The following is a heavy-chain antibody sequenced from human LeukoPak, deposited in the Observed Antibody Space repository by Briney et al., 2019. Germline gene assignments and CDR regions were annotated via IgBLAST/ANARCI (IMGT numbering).Heavy chain of an antibody. CDR1: GGSISSSSYY. CDR2: INYSGST. V-gene: IGHV4-39*01. J-gene: IGHJ4*02. D-gene: IGHD3-10*01. Sequence: SETLSLTCTVSGGSISSSSYYRGWIRQPPGTRLEWIGSINYSGSTYYNPSLKSRVTISVDTSKNQFSLKLSSVTAAHTAVYYCARSMVRGLTTTDYWGQGSLVTVSS. CDR3: ARSMVRGLTTTDY.